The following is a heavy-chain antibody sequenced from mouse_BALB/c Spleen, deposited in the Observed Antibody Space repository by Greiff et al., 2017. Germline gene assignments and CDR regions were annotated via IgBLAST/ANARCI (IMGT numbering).Heavy chain of an antibody. CDR2: INPSTGYT. J-gene: IGHJ3*01. CDR3: ARLLGRYDPWFAY. CDR1: GYTFTSYW. Sequence: QVQLLQSGAELAKPGASVKMSCKASGYTFTSYWMHWVKQRPGQGLEWIGYINPSTGYTEYNQKFKDKATLTADKSSSTAYMQLSSLTSEDSAVYDCARLLGRYDPWFAYWGQGTLVTVSA. D-gene: IGHD2-14*01. V-gene: IGHV1-7*01.